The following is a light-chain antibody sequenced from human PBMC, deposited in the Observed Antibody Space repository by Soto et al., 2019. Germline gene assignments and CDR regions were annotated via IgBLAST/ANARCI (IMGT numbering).Light chain of an antibody. CDR3: SSYTSSITYV. CDR1: SSDLGGYHY. V-gene: IGLV2-14*01. J-gene: IGLJ1*01. Sequence: QSVLTQPASVSGSPGQSITISCTGTSSDLGGYHYVSWYQQYPGKAPKVMIYDVSNRPSGVSNRFSGSKSGTTASLTISGLQAEDEADYYCSSYTSSITYVFGTGTKLTVL. CDR2: DVS.